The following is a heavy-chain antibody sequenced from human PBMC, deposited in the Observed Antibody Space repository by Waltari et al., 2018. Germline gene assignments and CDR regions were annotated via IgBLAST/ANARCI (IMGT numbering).Heavy chain of an antibody. D-gene: IGHD2-2*01. V-gene: IGHV1-69*08. CDR3: AREVLPIKIVVVPAMGYFDL. Sequence: QVQLVQSGAEVKKPGSSVKVSCKASGGTFSSYTISWVRQAPGQGLEWMGRIIPILGRANYAQKFQGRVTITADKSTSTAYMELSSLRSEDTAVYYCAREVLPIKIVVVPAMGYFDLWGRGTLVTVSS. CDR1: GGTFSSYT. CDR2: IIPILGRA. J-gene: IGHJ2*01.